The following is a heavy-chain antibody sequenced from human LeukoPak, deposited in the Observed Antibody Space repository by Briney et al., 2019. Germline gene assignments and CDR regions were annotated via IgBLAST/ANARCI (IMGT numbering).Heavy chain of an antibody. CDR1: GFIFDDYA. V-gene: IGHV3-9*01. CDR2: ISWNSGSI. D-gene: IGHD1-1*01. J-gene: IGHJ5*02. CDR3: ARGATDVTRWFDP. Sequence: GGSLRLSCAASGFIFDDYAMHWVRQAPGKGLEWVSGISWNSGSIGYADSVKGRFTISRDNAKNSLYLQMNGLRAEDTAVYYCARGATDVTRWFDPWGQGTRVTVSS.